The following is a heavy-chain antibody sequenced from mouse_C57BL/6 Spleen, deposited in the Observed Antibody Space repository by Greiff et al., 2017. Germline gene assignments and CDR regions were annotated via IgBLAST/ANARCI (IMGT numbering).Heavy chain of an antibody. Sequence: EVQVVESGEGLVKPGGSLKLSCAASGFTFSSYAMSWVRQTPEKRLEWVAYISSGGDYIYYADTVKGRFTISRDNARNTLYLQMSSLKSEDTAMYYCTRVYYGSSYGNYAMDYWGQGTSVTVSS. CDR1: GFTFSSYA. J-gene: IGHJ4*01. D-gene: IGHD1-1*01. V-gene: IGHV5-9-1*02. CDR2: ISSGGDYI. CDR3: TRVYYGSSYGNYAMDY.